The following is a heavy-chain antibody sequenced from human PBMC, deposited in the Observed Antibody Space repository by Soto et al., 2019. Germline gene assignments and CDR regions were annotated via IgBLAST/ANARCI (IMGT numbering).Heavy chain of an antibody. CDR2: ISSSGSTI. CDR1: GFTFSDYY. J-gene: IGHJ5*02. V-gene: IGHV3-11*01. CDR3: ASSAVGGLEWLPHNWFDP. Sequence: GGSLRLSCAASGFTFSDYYMSWIRQAPEKGLEWVSYISSSGSTIYYADSVKGRFTIPRDNAKNSLYLQMNSLRAEDTAVYYSASSAVGGLEWLPHNWFDPWGQGTLVTVSS. D-gene: IGHD3-3*01.